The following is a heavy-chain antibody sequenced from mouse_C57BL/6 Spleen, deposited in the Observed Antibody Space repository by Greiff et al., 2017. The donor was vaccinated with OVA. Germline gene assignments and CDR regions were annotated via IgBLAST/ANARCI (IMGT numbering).Heavy chain of an antibody. Sequence: LEESGPELVKPGASVKISCKASGYSFTDYNMHWVKQSTGKSLEWIGVINPNYGTTSYNQKFKGKATLTVDQSSSTAYMQLNSLTSEDSAVYYCAREDYDYEYYFDYWGQGTTLTVSS. CDR1: GYSFTDYN. V-gene: IGHV1-39*01. CDR2: INPNYGTT. CDR3: AREDYDYEYYFDY. D-gene: IGHD2-4*01. J-gene: IGHJ2*01.